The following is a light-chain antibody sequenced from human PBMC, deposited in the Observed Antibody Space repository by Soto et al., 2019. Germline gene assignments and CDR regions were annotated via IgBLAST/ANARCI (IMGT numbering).Light chain of an antibody. V-gene: IGKV3-15*01. CDR2: SAS. J-gene: IGKJ1*01. CDR1: QSISDT. CDR3: HQYNNWPPWT. Sequence: EIVMTQSPATLSVSPGGRATLSFRASQSISDTLAWYQQKPGQAPRLLIYSASTRATGIPARFSGSGSGTEFTLTISSLQSEDYAVYYCHQYNNWPPWTFGQGTKVDIK.